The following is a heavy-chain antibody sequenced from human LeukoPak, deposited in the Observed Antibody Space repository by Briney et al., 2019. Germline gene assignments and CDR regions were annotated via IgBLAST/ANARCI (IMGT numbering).Heavy chain of an antibody. CDR1: GGSISSSSYS. CDR2: IYYSGST. D-gene: IGHD5-18*01. CDR3: ARQGYSYGFDY. Sequence: SETLSLTCTVSGGSISSSSYSWGWIRQPPGKGLEWIGSIYYSGSTYYNPSLKSRVTISVDTPKNQFSLKLSSVTAADTAVYYCARQGYSYGFDYWGQGTLVTVSS. V-gene: IGHV4-39*01. J-gene: IGHJ4*02.